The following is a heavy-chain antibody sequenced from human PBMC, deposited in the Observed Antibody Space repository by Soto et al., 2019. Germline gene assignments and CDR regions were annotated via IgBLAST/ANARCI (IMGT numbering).Heavy chain of an antibody. V-gene: IGHV1-18*01. D-gene: IGHD6-19*01. CDR1: GYTFTSYG. CDR3: ARDQYGWQPPFFPH. J-gene: IGHJ1*01. CDR2: ISAYNGNT. Sequence: ASVKVSCKASGYTFTSYGITWVRQAPGQGLEWMGWISAYNGNTNYAQKLQGRVTMTTDTSTSTAYMELRSLRSDDTAVYYCARDQYGWQPPFFPHWGQGTLVTVSS.